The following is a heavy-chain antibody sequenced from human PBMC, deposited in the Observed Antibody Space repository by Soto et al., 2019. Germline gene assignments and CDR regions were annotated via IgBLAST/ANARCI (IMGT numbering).Heavy chain of an antibody. CDR1: GNTFSYRY. CDR2: IAPFSGDV. Sequence: QMQLVQSGAEVTKTGSSVTVSCQALGNTFSYRYLHWVRQAPGQALEWMGWIAPFSGDVNYAQKFQERVTLTRDRSINTAYMRMSSLRSEDTAIYFCASGGAGSGPFTWELPDHWGQGTLVTVSS. J-gene: IGHJ4*02. CDR3: ASGGAGSGPFTWELPDH. V-gene: IGHV1-45*02. D-gene: IGHD1-26*01.